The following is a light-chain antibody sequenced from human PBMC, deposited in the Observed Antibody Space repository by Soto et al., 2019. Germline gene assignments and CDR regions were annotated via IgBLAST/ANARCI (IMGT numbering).Light chain of an antibody. V-gene: IGLV1-51*01. CDR3: GSWDSSMSAYV. CDR1: SSNIGGNS. Sequence: SLLTQPPSVSAAPGQKVTISCSGSSSNIGGNSVSWYQQLPGTAPKLLIYADNKRPSGIPDRFSGSKSGTSATLGITGFQTGDEADYYCGSWDSSMSAYVFGTGPKVTVL. J-gene: IGLJ1*01. CDR2: ADN.